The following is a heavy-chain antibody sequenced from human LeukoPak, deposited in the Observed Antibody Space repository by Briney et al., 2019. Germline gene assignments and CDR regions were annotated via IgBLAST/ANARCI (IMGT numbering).Heavy chain of an antibody. V-gene: IGHV4-59*01. J-gene: IGHJ6*02. CDR1: GGSISSYY. CDR2: IYYSGST. D-gene: IGHD4-17*01. CDR3: ARDGGYGDPYYYYGMDV. Sequence: SETLSLTCTVSGGSISSYYWSWIRQPPGKGLEWIGYIYYSGSTNYNPSLKSRVTISVDTSKNQFSLKLSSVTAAVTAVYYCARDGGYGDPYYYYGMDVWGQGTTVTVSS.